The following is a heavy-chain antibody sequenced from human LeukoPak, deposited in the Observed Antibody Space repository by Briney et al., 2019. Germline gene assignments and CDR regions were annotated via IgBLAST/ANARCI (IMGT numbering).Heavy chain of an antibody. J-gene: IGHJ4*02. D-gene: IGHD3-22*01. CDR3: ARRVASSGTPLGY. CDR1: GYTFTSYD. CDR2: MNPNSGNT. Sequence: ASVKVSCKASGYTFTSYDINWVRQATGQALEWMGWMNPNSGNTGYAQKFQGRVTMTRNTSINTAYMEVSSLRSDDTAVYYCARRVASSGTPLGYWGQGTLVTVSS. V-gene: IGHV1-8*01.